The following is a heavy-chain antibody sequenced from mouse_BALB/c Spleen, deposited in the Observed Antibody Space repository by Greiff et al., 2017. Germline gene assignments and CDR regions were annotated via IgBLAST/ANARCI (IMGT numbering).Heavy chain of an antibody. J-gene: IGHJ4*01. Sequence: EVKLVESGGGLVQPGGSLRLSCATSGFTFTDYYMSWVRQPPGKALEWLGFIRNKANGYTTEYSASVKGRFTISRDNSQSILYLQMNTLRAEDSATYYCARDFLRYYYAMDYWGQGTSVTVSS. CDR3: ARDFLRYYYAMDY. V-gene: IGHV7-3*02. D-gene: IGHD1-1*01. CDR1: GFTFTDYY. CDR2: IRNKANGYTT.